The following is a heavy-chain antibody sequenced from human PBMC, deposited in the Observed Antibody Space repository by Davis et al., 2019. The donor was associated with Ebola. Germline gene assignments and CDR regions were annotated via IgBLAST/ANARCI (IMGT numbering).Heavy chain of an antibody. D-gene: IGHD2-21*02. CDR1: GDSISRGYY. CDR3: AKTAVVLTAIREYYFDY. J-gene: IGHJ4*02. V-gene: IGHV4-38-2*02. Sequence: GSLRLSCTVSGDSISRGYYWGWIRQPPGKGLEWIGSIYHNGSTYYSPSLKSRVTISVDTSKNQFSLKLSSVTAADTAVYYCAKTAVVLTAIREYYFDYWGQGTLVTVSS. CDR2: IYHNGST.